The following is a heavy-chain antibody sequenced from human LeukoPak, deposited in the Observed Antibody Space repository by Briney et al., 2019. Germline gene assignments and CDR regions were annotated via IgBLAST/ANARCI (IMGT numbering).Heavy chain of an antibody. V-gene: IGHV3-30*19. D-gene: IGHD7-27*01. J-gene: IGHJ4*02. CDR3: VANWGTGFDY. Sequence: PGGSLRLSCAASGFTFSSYGMHWVRQAPGKGLEWVAVISYDGSNKYYADSVKGRFTISRDNSKNTLYLQMNSLRAEDTAVYYCVANWGTGFDYWGQGTLVTVSS. CDR1: GFTFSSYG. CDR2: ISYDGSNK.